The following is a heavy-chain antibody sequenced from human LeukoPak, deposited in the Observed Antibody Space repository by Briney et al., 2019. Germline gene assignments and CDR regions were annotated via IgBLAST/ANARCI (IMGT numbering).Heavy chain of an antibody. CDR1: GFTFGSYG. Sequence: PGGSLRLSCAASGFTFGSYGMHWVRQAPGKGLEWVAVISYDGSNKYYADSVKGRFTISRDNSKNTLYLQMNSLRAEDTAVYYCARVLERCSSTSCPPVDYYYGMDVWGQGTTVTVSS. D-gene: IGHD2-2*01. CDR2: ISYDGSNK. V-gene: IGHV3-30*19. CDR3: ARVLERCSSTSCPPVDYYYGMDV. J-gene: IGHJ6*02.